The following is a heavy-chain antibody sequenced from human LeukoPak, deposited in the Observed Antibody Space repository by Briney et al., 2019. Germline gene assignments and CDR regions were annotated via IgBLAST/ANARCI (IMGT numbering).Heavy chain of an antibody. CDR2: ISASGGNT. Sequence: GGSLRLSCAASGFTFSSYGMHWVRQAPGKGLEWVSGISASGGNTYYADSVKGRFTISRDNSKDTLYLQLHSLRADDTARYYRVKAMGQQWSFDYWGQGTLVTVSS. V-gene: IGHV3-23*01. CDR1: GFTFSSYG. D-gene: IGHD6-19*01. CDR3: VKAMGQQWSFDY. J-gene: IGHJ4*02.